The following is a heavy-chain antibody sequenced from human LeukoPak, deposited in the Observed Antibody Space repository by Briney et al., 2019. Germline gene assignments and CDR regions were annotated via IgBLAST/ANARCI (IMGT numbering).Heavy chain of an antibody. Sequence: PGGSLRLSCAASALTFSSYAMSWVRQAPGKGLEWVSAISGSGGSTYYADSVKGRFTISRDSSKNTLYLQMNSLRAEDTAVYYCARPQVAGTLYYYYGMDVWGQGTTVTVSS. CDR3: ARPQVAGTLYYYYGMDV. J-gene: IGHJ6*02. CDR1: ALTFSSYA. V-gene: IGHV3-23*01. D-gene: IGHD6-19*01. CDR2: ISGSGGST.